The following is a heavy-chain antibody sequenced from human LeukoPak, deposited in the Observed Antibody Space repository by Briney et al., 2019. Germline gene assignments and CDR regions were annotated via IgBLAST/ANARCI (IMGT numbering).Heavy chain of an antibody. CDR3: AAGGGYVLWAY. D-gene: IGHD5-12*01. J-gene: IGHJ4*02. Sequence: PSETLSLTCTVSGGSISSYYWSWIRQPAGKGLEWIGRIYTSGSTNYNPSLKSRVTMSVDTSKNQFSLKMTSVTAADTAVYFCAAGGGYVLWAYWGQGTLVTVSS. CDR2: IYTSGST. V-gene: IGHV4-4*07. CDR1: GGSISSYY.